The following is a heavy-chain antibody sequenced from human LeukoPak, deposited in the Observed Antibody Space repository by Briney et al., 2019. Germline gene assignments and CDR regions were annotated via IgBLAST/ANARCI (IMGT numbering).Heavy chain of an antibody. D-gene: IGHD6-13*01. J-gene: IGHJ4*02. CDR2: MNPNSGNT. CDR1: GYTFTSYD. Sequence: ASVKVSCKASGYTFTSYDINWVRQATGQGLEWMGWMNPNSGNTGYAQKFQGRVTMTRNTSISIAYMELSSLRSEDTAVYYCARGPPRYSSSILPFDYWGQGTLVTVSS. V-gene: IGHV1-8*01. CDR3: ARGPPRYSSSILPFDY.